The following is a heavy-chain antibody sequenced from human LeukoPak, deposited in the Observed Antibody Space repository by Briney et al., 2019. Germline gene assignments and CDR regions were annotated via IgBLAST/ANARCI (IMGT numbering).Heavy chain of an antibody. CDR1: GSTFSSYG. CDR2: ISYDGSNK. J-gene: IGHJ5*02. D-gene: IGHD2-15*01. V-gene: IGHV3-30*18. CDR3: AKGRGVCSGGSCYRTFDP. Sequence: GRSLRLSCAASGSTFSSYGMHWVRQAPGKGLEWVAVISYDGSNKYYADSVKGRFTISRDNSKNTLYLQMNSLRAEDTAVYYCAKGRGVCSGGSCYRTFDPWGQGTLVTVSS.